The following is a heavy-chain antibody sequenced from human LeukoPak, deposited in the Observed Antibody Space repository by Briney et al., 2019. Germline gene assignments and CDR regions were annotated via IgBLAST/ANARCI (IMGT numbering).Heavy chain of an antibody. CDR2: IWYDGSNK. J-gene: IGHJ4*02. Sequence: GKSLRLSCAASGFTFSTYGMHWVRQAPGKGLEWVAVIWYDGSNKYYADSVQGRFTISRDNSKNTLYLQMNSLRAEDTAVYSCARASGPFDYWGQGTLVTLSS. CDR3: ARASGPFDY. CDR1: GFTFSTYG. D-gene: IGHD3-10*01. V-gene: IGHV3-33*01.